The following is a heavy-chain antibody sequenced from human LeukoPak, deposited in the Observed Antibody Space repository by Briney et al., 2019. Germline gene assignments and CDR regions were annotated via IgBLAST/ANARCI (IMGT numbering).Heavy chain of an antibody. CDR2: IYYSGNT. CDR1: GGSVDSSSYY. CDR3: ARQRADYFYHYMDV. J-gene: IGHJ6*03. Sequence: PSETLSLTCTVSGGSVDSSSYYWDWLRPPHGKGLEWFGNIYYSGNTFYTSSLKSRVTISAEMSKNQFSLRLTSATAADTAVYYWARQRADYFYHYMDVWGKGTTVIVSS. V-gene: IGHV4-39*01.